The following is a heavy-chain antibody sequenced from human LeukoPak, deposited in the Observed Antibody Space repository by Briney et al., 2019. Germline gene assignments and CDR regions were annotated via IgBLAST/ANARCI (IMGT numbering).Heavy chain of an antibody. CDR2: ISGSGGST. CDR3: AKHMWRYSSGWYFLVFDY. D-gene: IGHD6-19*01. J-gene: IGHJ4*02. CDR1: GFSFASYG. V-gene: IGHV3-23*01. Sequence: PGGSLRLSCAASGFSFASYGMSWVRQAPGKSPEWVSAISGSGGSTYYADSVKGRFTISRDNSKNTLYLQMNSLRAEDTAVYYCAKHMWRYSSGWYFLVFDYWGQGTLVTVSS.